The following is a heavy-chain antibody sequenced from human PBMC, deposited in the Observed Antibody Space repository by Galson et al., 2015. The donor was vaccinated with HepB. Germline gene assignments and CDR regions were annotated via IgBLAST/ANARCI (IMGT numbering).Heavy chain of an antibody. Sequence: SCKASGYTFTNYYMYWVRQAPGQGLEWMGIINPSGGSTGYPQKFQGRLTMTRDTSTSTVYMDLSSLRSEDTAVYYCARGLIGTYYFDYWGQGTLVTVSS. CDR3: ARGLIGTYYFDY. D-gene: IGHD1-26*01. V-gene: IGHV1-46*01. J-gene: IGHJ4*02. CDR2: INPSGGST. CDR1: GYTFTNYY.